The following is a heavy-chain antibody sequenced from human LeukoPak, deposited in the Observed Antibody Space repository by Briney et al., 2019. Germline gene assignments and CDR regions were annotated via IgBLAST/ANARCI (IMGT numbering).Heavy chain of an antibody. CDR2: INHSGST. CDR3: ARVIRYYYGSGSYAFDI. CDR1: GFTFSSYA. Sequence: GSLRLSCAASGFTFSSYAMSWVRQAPGKGLEWIGEINHSGSTNYNPSLKSRVTISVDTSKNQFSLKLSSVTAADTAVYYCARVIRYYYGSGSYAFDIWGQGTMVTVSS. J-gene: IGHJ3*02. V-gene: IGHV4-34*01. D-gene: IGHD3-10*01.